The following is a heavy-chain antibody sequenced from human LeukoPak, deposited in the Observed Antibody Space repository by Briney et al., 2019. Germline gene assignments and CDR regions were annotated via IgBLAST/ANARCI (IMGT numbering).Heavy chain of an antibody. CDR3: ARDLWGPSGSYGFEAFDI. Sequence: GASVKVSCKASGGTFSSYAISWVRQAPGQGLEWMGGIIPIFGTANYAQKFQGRVTITADESTSTAYMELSSLRSDDTAVYYCARDLWGPSGSYGFEAFDIWGQGTMVTVSS. CDR2: IIPIFGTA. CDR1: GGTFSSYA. V-gene: IGHV1-69*13. J-gene: IGHJ3*02. D-gene: IGHD1-26*01.